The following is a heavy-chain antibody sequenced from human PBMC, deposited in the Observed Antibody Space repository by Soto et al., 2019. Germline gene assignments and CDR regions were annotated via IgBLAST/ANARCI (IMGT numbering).Heavy chain of an antibody. CDR3: AKGNVDSMLEY. V-gene: IGHV4-4*02. CDR2: MFHSGGA. D-gene: IGHD3-3*01. CDR1: DGSISTYDW. Sequence: PSETLSLTCVVSDGSISTYDWWTWVRQPPGKGLEWIGKMFHSGGADYSPSLKSRVTISADSSKNHFSLRLTAVTAADTAVYYCAKGNVDSMLEYWGQGTQVTVSS. J-gene: IGHJ4*02.